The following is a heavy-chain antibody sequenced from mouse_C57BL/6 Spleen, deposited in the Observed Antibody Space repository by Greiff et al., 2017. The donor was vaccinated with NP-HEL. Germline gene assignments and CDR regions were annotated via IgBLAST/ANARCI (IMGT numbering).Heavy chain of an antibody. D-gene: IGHD1-1*01. V-gene: IGHV1-50*01. CDR3: ARGYDGSSPAWFAY. CDR2: IDPSDSYT. CDR1: GYTFTSYW. Sequence: VQLQQPGAELVKPGASVKLSCKASGYTFTSYWMQWVKQRPGQGLEWIGEIDPSDSYTNYNQKFKGKATLTVDTSSSTAYMQLSSLTSEDSAVYYCARGYDGSSPAWFAYWGQGTLVTVSA. J-gene: IGHJ3*01.